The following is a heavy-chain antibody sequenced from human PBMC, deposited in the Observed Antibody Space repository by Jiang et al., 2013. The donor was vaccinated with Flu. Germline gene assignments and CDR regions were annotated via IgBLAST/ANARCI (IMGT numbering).Heavy chain of an antibody. Sequence: TVSGGSISSSSYYWGWIRQPPGKGLEWIGSIYYSGSTYYNPSLKGRVTISVDTSKNQFSLKLSSVTAADTAVYYCARLRIVGATRAFDYWGQGTLVTVSS. V-gene: IGHV4-39*01. D-gene: IGHD1-26*01. CDR1: GGSISSSSYY. J-gene: IGHJ4*02. CDR2: IYYSGST. CDR3: ARLRIVGATRAFDY.